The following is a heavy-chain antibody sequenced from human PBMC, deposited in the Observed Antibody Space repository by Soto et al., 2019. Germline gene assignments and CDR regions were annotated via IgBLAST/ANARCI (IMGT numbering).Heavy chain of an antibody. V-gene: IGHV3-30-3*01. CDR2: ISYDGSNK. Sequence: QVQLVESGGGVVQPGRSLRLSCAASGFTFSSYAMHWVRQAPGKGLEWVAVISYDGSNKYYADSVKGRFTISRDNSKKTLYLQMNSLRAEDTAVYYCANSFRVAARSDYWGQGTLVTVSS. CDR3: ANSFRVAARSDY. CDR1: GFTFSSYA. D-gene: IGHD6-6*01. J-gene: IGHJ4*02.